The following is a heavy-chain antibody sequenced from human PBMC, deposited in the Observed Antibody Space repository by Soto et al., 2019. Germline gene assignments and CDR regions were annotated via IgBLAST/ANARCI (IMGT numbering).Heavy chain of an antibody. CDR3: TADQVVTSDYAMDV. V-gene: IGHV3-15*07. Sequence: EVQLVESGGGLVKPGGSLRLSCAASGLTLSNAWMNWVREAPGKVLEWVGRIKTKTEGGTTDYAAPVKGRFTISRDDSKNTLYLQMNSLKTEDTAVYYCTADQVVTSDYAMDVWGQGTTVTVSS. D-gene: IGHD2-21*02. J-gene: IGHJ6*02. CDR2: IKTKTEGGTT. CDR1: GLTLSNAW.